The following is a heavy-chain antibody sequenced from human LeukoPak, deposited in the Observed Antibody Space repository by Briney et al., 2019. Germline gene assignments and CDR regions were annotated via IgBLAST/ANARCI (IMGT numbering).Heavy chain of an antibody. CDR1: GFTFSSYS. CDR3: ARYSSSGWFDF. J-gene: IGHJ4*02. Sequence: GGSLRLSCAASGFTFSSYSMNWVRQAPGKGLEWVSYISSSSSTIYYADSVKGRFTISRDNAKNSLYLQLNSLRVEDTAVYYCARYSSSGWFDFWGQGTLVTVSS. V-gene: IGHV3-48*04. D-gene: IGHD3-10*01. CDR2: ISSSSSTI.